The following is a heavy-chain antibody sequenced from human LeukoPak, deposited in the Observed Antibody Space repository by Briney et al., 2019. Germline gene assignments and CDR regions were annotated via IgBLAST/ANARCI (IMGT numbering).Heavy chain of an antibody. CDR1: GFTFSSYS. Sequence: PGGSLRLSCAASGFTFSSYSMNWVRQAPGKGLEWVSYISSSSSTIYYADSVKGRFTISRDNAKNSLYLQMNSLRAEGTAVYYCARESRDYVWGSYRHPRLDYWGQGTLVTVSS. CDR2: ISSSSSTI. V-gene: IGHV3-48*01. D-gene: IGHD3-16*02. J-gene: IGHJ4*02. CDR3: ARESRDYVWGSYRHPRLDY.